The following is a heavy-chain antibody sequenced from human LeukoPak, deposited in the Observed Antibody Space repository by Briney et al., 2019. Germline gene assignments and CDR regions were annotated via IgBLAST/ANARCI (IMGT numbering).Heavy chain of an antibody. CDR3: ARIVVVPAAIRDFDY. CDR1: GFPFISYA. Sequence: GGSLRLSCAASGFPFISYAMSGVRQARGKGREWVSASSGSGGSTYYADSVKGGVTISRDNAKNSLYLQMNSLRAEDTAVYYCARIVVVPAAIRDFDYWGQGTLVTVSS. CDR2: SSGSGGST. J-gene: IGHJ4*02. V-gene: IGHV3-23*01. D-gene: IGHD2-2*02.